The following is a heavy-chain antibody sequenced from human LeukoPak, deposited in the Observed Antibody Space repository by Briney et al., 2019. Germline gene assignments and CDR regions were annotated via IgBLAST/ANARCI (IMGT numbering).Heavy chain of an antibody. D-gene: IGHD2-15*01. Sequence: ASVKVSCKASGYTFTSYDINWVRQATGQGLAWMGWMNPNSGNTGYAQKFQGRVTMTRNTSISTAYMELSSLRSEDTAVYYCESPFRNCSGGSCYGGDAFDIWGQGTMVTVSS. CDR1: GYTFTSYD. CDR3: ESPFRNCSGGSCYGGDAFDI. V-gene: IGHV1-8*01. CDR2: MNPNSGNT. J-gene: IGHJ3*02.